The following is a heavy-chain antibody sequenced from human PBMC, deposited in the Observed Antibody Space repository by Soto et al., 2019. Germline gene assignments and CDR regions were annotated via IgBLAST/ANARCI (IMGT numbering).Heavy chain of an antibody. CDR3: ARDPDSSSADY. CDR1: GFTFSDYY. CDR2: ISSSSSYT. J-gene: IGHJ4*02. Sequence: QVQLVESGGGLVKPGGSLRLSCAASGFTFSDYYMSWIRQAPGKGLEWVSYISSSSSYTNYADSVKGRFTISRDNAKNSLYLQMNSLRAEDTAMYYCARDPDSSSADYWGQGTLVTVSS. D-gene: IGHD6-13*01. V-gene: IGHV3-11*06.